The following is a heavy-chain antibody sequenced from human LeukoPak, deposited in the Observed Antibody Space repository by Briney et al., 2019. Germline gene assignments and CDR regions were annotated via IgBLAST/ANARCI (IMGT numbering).Heavy chain of an antibody. J-gene: IGHJ4*02. CDR3: VPTPGYYYDSSGYYPRFDY. V-gene: IGHV3-30*03. CDR1: GFTFSSYW. CDR2: ISYDGSNK. D-gene: IGHD3-22*01. Sequence: PGGSLRLSCAASGFTFSSYWMSWVRQAPGKGLEWVAVISYDGSNKYYADSVKGRFTISRDNAKNTLYLQMNSLRAEDTAVYYCVPTPGYYYDSSGYYPRFDYWGQGTLVTVSS.